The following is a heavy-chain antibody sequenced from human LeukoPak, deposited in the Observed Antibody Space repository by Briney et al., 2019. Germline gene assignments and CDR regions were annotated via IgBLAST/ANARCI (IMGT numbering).Heavy chain of an antibody. CDR3: ARDDDWNYEDY. Sequence: SETLSLTCTVSGGSISSYYWSWIRQPPGKGLEWIGYIYYRGSTNYNPSLKSRVTISVDTSKNQFSLKLSSVTAADTAVYYCARDDDWNYEDYWGQGTLVTVSS. CDR1: GGSISSYY. CDR2: IYYRGST. D-gene: IGHD1-7*01. V-gene: IGHV4-59*01. J-gene: IGHJ4*02.